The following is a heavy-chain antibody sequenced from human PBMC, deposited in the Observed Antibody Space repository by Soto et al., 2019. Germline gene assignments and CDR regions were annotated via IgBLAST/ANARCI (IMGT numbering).Heavy chain of an antibody. D-gene: IGHD3-3*01. CDR1: GVMFSSYW. CDR2: IKQDGSEK. Sequence: PGGSLRLSCAASGVMFSSYWMSWVRQAPGMGLEWVANIKQDGSEKYYVDSVKGRFTIARDNAKNSLYLQMNSLRAEDTAVYYCARDDSHYDFWSGYPKPYYYYNGMDVWGQGTTVTVSS. CDR3: ARDDSHYDFWSGYPKPYYYYNGMDV. V-gene: IGHV3-7*03. J-gene: IGHJ6*02.